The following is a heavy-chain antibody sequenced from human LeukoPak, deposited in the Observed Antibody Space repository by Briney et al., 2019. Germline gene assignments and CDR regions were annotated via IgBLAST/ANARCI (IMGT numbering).Heavy chain of an antibody. CDR2: IYYSGST. D-gene: IGHD2-15*01. Sequence: PSQTLSLTCTVSGGSISSGGYYWSWIRQHPGKGLEWIGYIYYSGSTYYNPSLMSRVTISVDTSKNQFSLKLSSVTAADTAVYYCARVKWSQRSFDYWGQGTLVTVSS. V-gene: IGHV4-31*03. CDR1: GGSISSGGYY. CDR3: ARVKWSQRSFDY. J-gene: IGHJ4*02.